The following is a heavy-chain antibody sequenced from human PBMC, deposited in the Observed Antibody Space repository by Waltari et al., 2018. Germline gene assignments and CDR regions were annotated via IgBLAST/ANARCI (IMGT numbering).Heavy chain of an antibody. J-gene: IGHJ4*02. Sequence: QVQLVQSGAEVKKPGSSVKVSCKASGGTFSSYAISWVRQAPGQGLEWMGGIIPIFGTANYAQKFQGRVTITADESTSTAYMELSSVTAADTAVYYCARAGGPPQGLFNYYFDYWGQGTLVTVSS. V-gene: IGHV1-69*12. CDR3: ARAGGPPQGLFNYYFDY. CDR2: IIPIFGTA. CDR1: GGTFSSYA. D-gene: IGHD1-1*01.